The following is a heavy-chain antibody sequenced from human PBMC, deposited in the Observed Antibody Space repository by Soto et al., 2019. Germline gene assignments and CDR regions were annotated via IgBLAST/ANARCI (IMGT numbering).Heavy chain of an antibody. Sequence: QVQLQESGPELVKPSETLSLTCTVSGGSISSYYWSLIRQPPGKGLEWIGYIYYSGSTNYNPSLKSRVTISVDTSKNQFSLKLSSVTAADTAVYYCARRYGGNFDYWGQGTLVTVSA. CDR3: ARRYGGNFDY. CDR2: IYYSGST. CDR1: GGSISSYY. D-gene: IGHD3-16*01. J-gene: IGHJ4*02. V-gene: IGHV4-59*01.